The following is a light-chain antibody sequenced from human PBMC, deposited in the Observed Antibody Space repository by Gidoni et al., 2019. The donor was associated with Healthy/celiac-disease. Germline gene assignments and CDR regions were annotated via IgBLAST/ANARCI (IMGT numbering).Light chain of an antibody. CDR2: GAS. J-gene: IGKJ1*01. CDR1: QSVSTN. V-gene: IGKV3-15*01. CDR3: QQYNNWRWT. Sequence: EIAMTQSPATLSVSPGERATLSCRASQSVSTNLAWYQQKPGQAPRLLIYGASTRATGIPARFSGSGSGTEFTLTISSLQSEDFAVYYCQQYNNWRWTFXQXTKVEIK.